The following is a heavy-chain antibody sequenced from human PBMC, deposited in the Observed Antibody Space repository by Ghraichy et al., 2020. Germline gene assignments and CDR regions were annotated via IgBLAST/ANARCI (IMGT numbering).Heavy chain of an antibody. CDR3: AKSETSWYAVGYFDY. CDR2: ISYDGSNK. Sequence: GESLNISCAASGFTFNSYGIHWVRQAPGKGLEWVAVISYDGSNKYYADSVKGRFTISRDNSKNTLYLQMSSLRSEDTAVYYCAKSETSWYAVGYFDYWGQGTLVTVSS. J-gene: IGHJ4*02. D-gene: IGHD6-13*01. V-gene: IGHV3-30*18. CDR1: GFTFNSYG.